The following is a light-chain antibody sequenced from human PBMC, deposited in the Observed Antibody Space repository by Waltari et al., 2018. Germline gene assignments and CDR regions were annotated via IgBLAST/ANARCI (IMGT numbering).Light chain of an antibody. CDR2: KVS. J-gene: IGKJ4*01. CDR1: QSLVYSDGKTY. CDR3: MQGTHWPLT. Sequence: DVVMTQSPLSLPVTLGQPASISCRSSQSLVYSDGKTYLNWFHQRPGQSPRRLIYKVSNRDSGVPDRFSGSGSATDFTLKISRVEAEDVGVYYYMQGTHWPLTFGGGTKVEIK. V-gene: IGKV2-30*01.